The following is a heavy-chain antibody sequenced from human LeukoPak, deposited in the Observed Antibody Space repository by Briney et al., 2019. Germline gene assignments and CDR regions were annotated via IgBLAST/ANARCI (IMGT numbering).Heavy chain of an antibody. J-gene: IGHJ6*03. CDR2: IYYSGRT. D-gene: IGHD4-17*01. CDR3: ARAWGYGDDRPHNYFYMDV. CDR1: GASIRSYY. Sequence: PSETLSLTCSVSGASIRSYYWSWIRQSPGKGLEWIGYIYYSGRTNYNPSLKSRVTISVDTSKNHFSLKMRPVTAADTAVYYCARAWGYGDDRPHNYFYMDVWGTGTTVTVSS. V-gene: IGHV4-59*12.